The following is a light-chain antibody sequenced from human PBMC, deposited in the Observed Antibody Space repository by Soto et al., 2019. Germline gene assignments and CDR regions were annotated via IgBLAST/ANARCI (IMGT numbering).Light chain of an antibody. CDR1: QSVTST. V-gene: IGKV3-15*01. CDR3: QQYNNWPPIT. CDR2: AAS. Sequence: TQSPSFLSASVGDRVTITCRASQSVTSTLAWYQQKPGQTPRLLIYAASTRATGIPARFSGSGSGTEFTLTISSLQSEDFGVYYCQQYNNWPPITFGQGTRLEIK. J-gene: IGKJ5*01.